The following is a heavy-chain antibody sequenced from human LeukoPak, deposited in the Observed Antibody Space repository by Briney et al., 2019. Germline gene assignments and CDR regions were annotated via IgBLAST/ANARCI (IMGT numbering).Heavy chain of an antibody. V-gene: IGHV4-34*01. J-gene: IGHJ4*02. D-gene: IGHD5-24*01. CDR2: INHSGST. Sequence: PSETLSLTCAVYGGSFSGYYWSWIRQPPGKGLEWIGEINHSGSTNYNPSLKSRVTIAVESSKNQFSLKLSSVTAADKAVYYCARGTPYGDGYALWGQGTLVTVSS. CDR3: ARGTPYGDGYAL. CDR1: GGSFSGYY.